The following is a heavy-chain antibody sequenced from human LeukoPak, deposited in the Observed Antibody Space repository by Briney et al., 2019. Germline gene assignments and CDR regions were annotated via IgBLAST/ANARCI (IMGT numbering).Heavy chain of an antibody. CDR1: GFTFSSYW. V-gene: IGHV3-7*01. CDR3: AKEGAYPIITYDS. Sequence: GGSLRLSCAASGFTFSSYWMNWVRQAPGKGLEWVTNIKRDGNEKNYVDSVKGRFSISRDNAKNSLYLQMDSLRAEDTAVYYCAKEGAYPIITYDSWGQGALVTVSS. CDR2: IKRDGNEK. D-gene: IGHD3-10*01. J-gene: IGHJ5*01.